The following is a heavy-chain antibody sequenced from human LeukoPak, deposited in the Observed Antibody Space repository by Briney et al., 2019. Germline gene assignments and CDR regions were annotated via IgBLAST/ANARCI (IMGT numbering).Heavy chain of an antibody. CDR2: INPNSGGT. J-gene: IGHJ4*02. V-gene: IGHV1-2*02. CDR3: ARDLRRDDILTGYYLINYFDY. D-gene: IGHD3-9*01. CDR1: GYTFTGYY. Sequence: ASVKVSCKASGYTFTGYYMHWVRQAPGQGLEWMGWINPNSGGTNYAQKFQGRVTMTRDTSISTAYMELRSLRSDDTAVCYCARDLRRDDILTGYYLINYFDYWGQGTLVTVSS.